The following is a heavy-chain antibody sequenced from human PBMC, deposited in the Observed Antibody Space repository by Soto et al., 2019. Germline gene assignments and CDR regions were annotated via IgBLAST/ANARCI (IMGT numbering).Heavy chain of an antibody. V-gene: IGHV3-11*06. CDR2: ISSSSSYT. Sequence: PGGSLRLSCAASGFTFSDYYMSWIRQAPGKGLEWVSYISSSSSYTNYADSVKGRFTISRDNAKNSLYLQMNSLRAEDTAVYYCARESLYYDFWSGSYDAFDIWGQGTMVTVSS. J-gene: IGHJ3*02. D-gene: IGHD3-3*01. CDR1: GFTFSDYY. CDR3: ARESLYYDFWSGSYDAFDI.